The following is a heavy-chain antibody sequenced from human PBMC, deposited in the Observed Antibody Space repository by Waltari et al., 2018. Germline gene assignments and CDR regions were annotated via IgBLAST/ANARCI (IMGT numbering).Heavy chain of an antibody. Sequence: QVQLQESGPGLVKPSETLSLTCTVSGGSISSYYWSWIRQPPGKGLEWIGYIYYSGSTYYNPSLNSRVTISVDTSKNQFSLKLSSVTAADTAVYYCARCERGAFPGIAAARGAFDIWGQGTMVTVSS. CDR1: GGSISSYY. D-gene: IGHD6-13*01. V-gene: IGHV4-59*08. CDR3: ARCERGAFPGIAAARGAFDI. J-gene: IGHJ3*02. CDR2: IYYSGST.